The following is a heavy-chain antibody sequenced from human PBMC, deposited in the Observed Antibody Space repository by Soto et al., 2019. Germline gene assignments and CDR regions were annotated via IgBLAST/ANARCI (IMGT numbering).Heavy chain of an antibody. CDR1: GYTFTSYY. D-gene: IGHD4-17*01. Sequence: ASVKVSCKASGYTFTSYYMHWVRQAPGQGLEWMGIINPSGGSTSYAQKFQGRVTMTRDTSTSTVYMELSSLRSEDTAVYYCAREFLYGDYGTTNWYFDLWGRGTRVTVSS. J-gene: IGHJ2*01. V-gene: IGHV1-46*03. CDR3: AREFLYGDYGTTNWYFDL. CDR2: INPSGGST.